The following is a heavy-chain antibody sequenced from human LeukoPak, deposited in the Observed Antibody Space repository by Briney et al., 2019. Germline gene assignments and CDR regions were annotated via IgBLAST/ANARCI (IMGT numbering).Heavy chain of an antibody. V-gene: IGHV3-53*01. CDR2: IYPSGNI. J-gene: IGHJ4*02. CDR1: GFTFSNSY. Sequence: GGSLRLSCAASGFTFSNSYMSWVRQAPGKGLEWVSLIYPSGNIYYADSVKGRFAISRDNSKNTLFLQMNSLRAEDTAIYYCARTFVSGDGYKVGYFDYWGQGTLVTVSS. CDR3: ARTFVSGDGYKVGYFDY. D-gene: IGHD5-24*01.